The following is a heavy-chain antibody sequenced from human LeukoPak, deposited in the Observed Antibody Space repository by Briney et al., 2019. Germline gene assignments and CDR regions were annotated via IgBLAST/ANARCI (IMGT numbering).Heavy chain of an antibody. J-gene: IGHJ4*02. Sequence: GGSLTLSCAASGFTFSSYAMHWVRQAPGKGLEYVSAISSNGGSTYYANSVKGRFTISRDNSKNTLFLQMGSLRAEDMAVYYCARGGSIAARPIDYWGQGTLVTVSS. CDR2: ISSNGGST. CDR1: GFTFSSYA. V-gene: IGHV3-64*01. D-gene: IGHD6-6*01. CDR3: ARGGSIAARPIDY.